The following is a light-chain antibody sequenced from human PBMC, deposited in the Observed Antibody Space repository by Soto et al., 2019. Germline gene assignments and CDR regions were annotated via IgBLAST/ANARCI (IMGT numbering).Light chain of an antibody. V-gene: IGKV1-17*01. Sequence: DLQMTQSPSSLSAYVGDRVTITCRASQGIRNNLAWYQQKPGRAPKRLIYAASILQSGVPSRFSGSGSGTQFTLTISSLQPEDFATYYCLQHNSYAWTFGQGTKVEIK. J-gene: IGKJ1*01. CDR1: QGIRNN. CDR2: AAS. CDR3: LQHNSYAWT.